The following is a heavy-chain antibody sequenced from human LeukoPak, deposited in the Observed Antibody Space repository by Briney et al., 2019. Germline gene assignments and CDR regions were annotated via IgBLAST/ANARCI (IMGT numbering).Heavy chain of an antibody. D-gene: IGHD3-10*01. V-gene: IGHV4-38-2*02. Sequence: SETLSLTCSVSGFSISTGYSWGWIRQPPGKGLVWIGTIYHRGNTYFNPSLMSRVIISLDTSKNQFSLRLTSVTAADTAVYYCAREVESWFGDLLSYFDSWGQGTQVTVSS. CDR2: IYHRGNT. J-gene: IGHJ4*02. CDR3: AREVESWFGDLLSYFDS. CDR1: GFSISTGYS.